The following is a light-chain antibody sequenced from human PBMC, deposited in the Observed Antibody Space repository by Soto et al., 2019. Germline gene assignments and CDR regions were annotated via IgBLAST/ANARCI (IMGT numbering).Light chain of an antibody. CDR3: SSYAGSKGV. CDR1: SIDVGGYNY. J-gene: IGLJ1*01. V-gene: IGLV2-8*01. Sequence: QSALTQPPSASGSPGQSVTISCTGTSIDVGGYNYVSWYQQHPGKAPKLMIYEVSKRPSGVPDRFSGSKSGNTASLTVSGLQAEDEADYYCSSYAGSKGVFGTGAKVTVL. CDR2: EVS.